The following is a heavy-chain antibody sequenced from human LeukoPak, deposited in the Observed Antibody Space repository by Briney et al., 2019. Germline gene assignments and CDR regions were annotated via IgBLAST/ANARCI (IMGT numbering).Heavy chain of an antibody. CDR1: GYTFTTYA. Sequence: ASVKVSCKASGYTFTTYAISWVRQAPGQGLEWMGRIIPILGIANYAQKFQGRVTITADKSTSTAYMELSSLRSEDTAVYYCARLVHDSSGYYFDYWGQGTLVTVSS. D-gene: IGHD3-22*01. CDR3: ARLVHDSSGYYFDY. CDR2: IIPILGIA. J-gene: IGHJ4*02. V-gene: IGHV1-69*04.